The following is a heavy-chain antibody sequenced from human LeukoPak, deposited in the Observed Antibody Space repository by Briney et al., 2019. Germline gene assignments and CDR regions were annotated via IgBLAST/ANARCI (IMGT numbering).Heavy chain of an antibody. V-gene: IGHV1-18*01. CDR3: ASFRLAAPGALGY. J-gene: IGHJ4*02. CDR1: GYTFTSYG. D-gene: IGHD6-19*01. Sequence: GSVTVSCKASGYTFTSYGISWVRQAPGEGLEGMGWISAYNGNTNYAQKLQGRVTMTTHTSTSTAYMELRSLRSDDTAVYYCASFRLAAPGALGYWGQGTLVTVSS. CDR2: ISAYNGNT.